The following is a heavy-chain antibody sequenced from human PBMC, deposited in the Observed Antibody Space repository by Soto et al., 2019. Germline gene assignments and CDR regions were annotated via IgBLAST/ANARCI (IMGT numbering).Heavy chain of an antibody. V-gene: IGHV4-34*01. CDR1: GGSFSGYY. D-gene: IGHD3-3*01. CDR3: ARTITYYDFWSGYYRRNSDRFDP. CDR2: INHSGST. Sequence: QVQLQQWGAGLLKPSETLSLTCAVYGGSFSGYYWSWIRQPPGKGLEWIGEINHSGSTNYNPSLKSRVTISVDTSKNQFSLKLSSVTAADTAVYYCARTITYYDFWSGYYRRNSDRFDPWGQGTLVTVSS. J-gene: IGHJ5*02.